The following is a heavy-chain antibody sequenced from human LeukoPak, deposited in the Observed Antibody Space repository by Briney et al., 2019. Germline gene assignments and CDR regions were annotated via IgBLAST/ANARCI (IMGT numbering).Heavy chain of an antibody. V-gene: IGHV3-53*01. CDR1: GVTVSTNY. D-gene: IGHD4-23*01. CDR2: IYSGGST. CDR3: ARRAGGYSHPYDY. J-gene: IGHJ4*02. Sequence: GGSLRRSCVVSGVTVSTNYKSWVRQAPGKGLEWVSLIYSGGSTYYADSVKGRFTISRDNSKNTLYLQMNSLRAEDTAVYYCARRAGGYSHPYDYWGQGTLVTVSS.